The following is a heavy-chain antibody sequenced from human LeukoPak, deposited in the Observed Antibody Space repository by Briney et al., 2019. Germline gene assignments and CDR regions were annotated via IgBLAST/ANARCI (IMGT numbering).Heavy chain of an antibody. CDR3: ARIGSVAGTQGYYFDY. CDR2: ISSSSSYI. V-gene: IGHV3-21*01. J-gene: IGHJ4*02. D-gene: IGHD6-19*01. Sequence: PGGSLRLSCAASGFTFSSYSMNWVRQAPGKGLEWVSSISSSSSYIYYADSVKGRFTISRDNAKNSLYPQMNSLRAEDTAVYYCARIGSVAGTQGYYFDYWGQGTLVTVSS. CDR1: GFTFSSYS.